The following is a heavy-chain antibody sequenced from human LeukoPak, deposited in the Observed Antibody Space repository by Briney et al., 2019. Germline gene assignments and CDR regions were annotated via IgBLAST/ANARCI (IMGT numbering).Heavy chain of an antibody. V-gene: IGHV3-23*01. D-gene: IGHD1-26*01. Sequence: GGSLRLAWAASGFTFSNYAMNWVRQAPGRGLEWVSAISGSGGSTYYADSVKGRFTISRDNSKNTLYLQMNSLRAEDTAVYYCAKDLAGSGSYSFDYWGQGTLVTVSS. CDR3: AKDLAGSGSYSFDY. J-gene: IGHJ4*02. CDR1: GFTFSNYA. CDR2: ISGSGGST.